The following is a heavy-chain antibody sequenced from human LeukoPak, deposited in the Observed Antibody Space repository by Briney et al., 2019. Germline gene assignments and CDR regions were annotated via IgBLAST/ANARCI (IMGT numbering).Heavy chain of an antibody. CDR3: ARARYDSSGYVSPYYMDV. D-gene: IGHD3-22*01. V-gene: IGHV3-74*01. Sequence: RAGGSLRLSCAASGFTFSTYWMHWVRQVPGKGLVWVSRINNDGSGTFYADSVKGRFTISRDNAKNTLYLQMNSLRAEDTAVYYCARARYDSSGYVSPYYMDVWGQGTLVTVSS. CDR2: INNDGSGT. CDR1: GFTFSTYW. J-gene: IGHJ4*02.